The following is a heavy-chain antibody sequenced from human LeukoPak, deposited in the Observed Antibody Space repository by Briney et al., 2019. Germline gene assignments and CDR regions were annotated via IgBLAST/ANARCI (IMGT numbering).Heavy chain of an antibody. CDR2: ISSGSYHI. CDR1: GFTFSSYS. Sequence: GGSLRLSCEASGFTFSSYSMNWVRQAPGKVLEWVSSISSGSYHIYYADAVKGRFTISRDNAKNSLYLQMNSLRAEDTALYHCARSTMTGAFDIWGQGTMVTVSS. CDR3: ARSTMTGAFDI. V-gene: IGHV3-21*04. J-gene: IGHJ3*02. D-gene: IGHD3-22*01.